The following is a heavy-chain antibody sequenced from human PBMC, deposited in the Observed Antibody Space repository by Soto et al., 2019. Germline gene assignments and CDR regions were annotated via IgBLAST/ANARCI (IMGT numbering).Heavy chain of an antibody. D-gene: IGHD3-3*01. CDR3: AKGRYDFWSPYYFDS. J-gene: IGHJ4*02. Sequence: EVQLVESGGRLVQPGRSLRLSCVGTGVNFDDFAMHWVRQAPRKGLEWVSGITWNSRVLAYADSVKGRFTISRDNARNSLYLQMDSLRDEDTALYYCAKGRYDFWSPYYFDSWGQGTLVTVSS. CDR2: ITWNSRVL. CDR1: GVNFDDFA. V-gene: IGHV3-9*01.